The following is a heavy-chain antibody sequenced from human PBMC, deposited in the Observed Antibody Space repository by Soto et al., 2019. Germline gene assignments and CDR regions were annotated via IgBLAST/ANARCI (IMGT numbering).Heavy chain of an antibody. V-gene: IGHV4-30-4*08. CDR3: ARVGSSLLPRYYFDF. Sequence: QVQLQESGPGLVKPSQTLSLTCTVSGGSISNGGYYWSWIRQHPGKDLEYIGYIYYSGSTSYNPALKNRVTKPVDTSKNQFSLKLSSVTAADTAVYYCARVGSSLLPRYYFDFWGQGALVTVSS. J-gene: IGHJ4*02. CDR2: IYYSGST. D-gene: IGHD6-6*01. CDR1: GGSISNGGYY.